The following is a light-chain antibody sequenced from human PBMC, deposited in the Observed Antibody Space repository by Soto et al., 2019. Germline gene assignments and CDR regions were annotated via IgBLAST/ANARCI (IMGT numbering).Light chain of an antibody. J-gene: IGKJ1*01. V-gene: IGKV3-20*01. CDR1: QSVSSY. CDR3: QRHGAT. CDR2: GAS. Sequence: EIVLTQSPATLSLSPGERATLSCRASQSVSSYLAWYQQKPGQAPRLLIYGASSRATGIPDRFSGSGSGTDFTLTINGLEPEDSAVYYCQRHGATFGQGTKVDIK.